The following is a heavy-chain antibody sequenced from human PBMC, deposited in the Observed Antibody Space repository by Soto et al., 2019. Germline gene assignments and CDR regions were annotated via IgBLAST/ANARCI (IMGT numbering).Heavy chain of an antibody. CDR1: GFTFSSYS. J-gene: IGHJ5*02. D-gene: IGHD5-12*01. CDR3: ARVSRYSGYVCLDP. Sequence: GGSLRLSCAASGFTFSSYSMNWVRQAPGKGLEWVSYISSSSSTIYYADSVKGRFTISRDNAKNSLYLQMNSLRDEDTAVYYCARVSRYSGYVCLDPWRQRTLVTVSS. CDR2: ISSSSSTI. V-gene: IGHV3-48*02.